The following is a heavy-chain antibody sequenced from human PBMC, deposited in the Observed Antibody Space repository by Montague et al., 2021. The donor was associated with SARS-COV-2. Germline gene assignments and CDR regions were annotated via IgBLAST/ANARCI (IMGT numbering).Heavy chain of an antibody. CDR2: IYWDDDK. J-gene: IGHJ5*02. V-gene: IGHV2-5*02. CDR3: AHRICIGAVSNGCRFDP. CDR1: GFSLSTSGVG. D-gene: IGHD6-13*01. Sequence: PALVKPTQTLTLTCTFSGFSLSTSGVGVGWIRQPPGKALEWLALIYWDDDKRYSLSLKSSLTITKDISKYQVVLTMTNMDPVDTATYYCAHRICIGAVSNGCRFDPWGQGSLVTVSS.